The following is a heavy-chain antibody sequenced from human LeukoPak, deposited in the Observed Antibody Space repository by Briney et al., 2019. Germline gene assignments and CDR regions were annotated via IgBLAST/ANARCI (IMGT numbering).Heavy chain of an antibody. J-gene: IGHJ4*02. Sequence: GGSLRLSCAASGFTFSSYAMHWVRQAPGKGLEWVSGISWNSGSVDYADSVKGRFTISRDNAKNSLYLQMNSLTADDTAFYYCAKDIAYDILTGCKFEYWGQGILVTVSS. D-gene: IGHD3-9*01. CDR3: AKDIAYDILTGCKFEY. CDR2: ISWNSGSV. CDR1: GFTFSSYA. V-gene: IGHV3-9*01.